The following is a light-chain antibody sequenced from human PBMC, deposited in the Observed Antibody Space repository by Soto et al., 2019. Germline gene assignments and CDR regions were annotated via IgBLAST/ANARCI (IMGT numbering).Light chain of an antibody. CDR3: QQYVRSRWK. Sequence: ESILTRSPGTLYLSPGERATLSCRASQSVSSSYLAWYQQKPGQAPRLLIYGASSRATGITDRFSGSGSGTDFTLTISRLEPEDFAVYYCQQYVRSRWKFG. V-gene: IGKV3-20*01. CDR2: GAS. CDR1: QSVSSSY. J-gene: IGKJ1*01.